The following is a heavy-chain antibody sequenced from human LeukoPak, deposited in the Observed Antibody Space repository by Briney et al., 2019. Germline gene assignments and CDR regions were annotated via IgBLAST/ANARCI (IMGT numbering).Heavy chain of an antibody. CDR1: GYTLSSYY. V-gene: IGHV1-46*03. D-gene: IGHD2-15*01. CDR3: ARTGWEYCSGGSWYSGVNYFDC. CDR2: IYPIGGST. J-gene: IGHJ4*02. Sequence: ASVKVSCTASGYTLSSYYMHWVRQAPRQGLEWRGIIYPIGGSTSYAQKFPGRVTMTRDTSTSTVYTELSSLGSEATAVYYGARTGWEYCSGGSWYSGVNYFDCWGQGTLVTVSS.